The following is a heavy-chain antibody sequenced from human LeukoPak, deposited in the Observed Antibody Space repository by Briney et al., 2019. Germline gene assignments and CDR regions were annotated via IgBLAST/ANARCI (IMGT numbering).Heavy chain of an antibody. V-gene: IGHV4-59*01. CDR2: GHYSGTT. D-gene: IGHD1-7*01. Sequence: SETLSLTCSVLGGSISSYYWTWIRQSPGKGLEWIGYGHYSGTTKYNPSLKSRVIISVATSKNQFSLKLTSVTTADTAVYYCARLDNWNYPYWGQGTLVTVSS. CDR3: ARLDNWNYPY. CDR1: GGSISSYY. J-gene: IGHJ4*02.